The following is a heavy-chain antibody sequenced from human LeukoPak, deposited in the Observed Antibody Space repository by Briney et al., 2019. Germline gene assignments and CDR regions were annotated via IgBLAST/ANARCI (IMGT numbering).Heavy chain of an antibody. J-gene: IGHJ4*02. CDR3: TPLSDGSGYLASFDY. CDR1: GFTFSGSA. CDR2: IRSKANSYAT. V-gene: IGHV3-73*01. D-gene: IGHD3-22*01. Sequence: PGGSLKLSCGASGFTFSGSAMHWVRQASGKGLEWVGRIRSKANSYATAYAASVKGRFTISRDDSKNTAYLQMNSLKTEDTAVYYCTPLSDGSGYLASFDYWGQGTLVTVSS.